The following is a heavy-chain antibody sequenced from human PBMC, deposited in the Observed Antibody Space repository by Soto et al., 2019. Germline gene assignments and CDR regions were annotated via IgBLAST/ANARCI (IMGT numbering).Heavy chain of an antibody. J-gene: IGHJ6*02. CDR2: IIPIFGTA. D-gene: IGHD1-26*01. V-gene: IGHV1-69*13. Sequence: SVKGSCKASGGTFSSYAISWVRQAPGQGLEWMGGIIPIFGTANYAQKFQGRVTITADESTSTAYMELSSLRSEDTAVYYCARVRKWELLCYYGMDVWGQVTTFPVSS. CDR3: ARVRKWELLCYYGMDV. CDR1: GGTFSSYA.